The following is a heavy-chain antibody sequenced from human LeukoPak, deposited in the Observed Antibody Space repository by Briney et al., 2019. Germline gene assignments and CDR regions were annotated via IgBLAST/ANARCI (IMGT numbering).Heavy chain of an antibody. J-gene: IGHJ5*02. Sequence: SVKVSCKASGGTFSSYAISWVRQAPGQGLEWMGVIIPIFGTANYAQKFQGRVTITADKSTSTAYMELSSLRSEDTAVYYCAREGDILTGYYPMYGYNWFDPWGQGTLVTVSS. CDR3: AREGDILTGYYPMYGYNWFDP. D-gene: IGHD3-9*01. CDR2: IIPIFGTA. CDR1: GGTFSSYA. V-gene: IGHV1-69*06.